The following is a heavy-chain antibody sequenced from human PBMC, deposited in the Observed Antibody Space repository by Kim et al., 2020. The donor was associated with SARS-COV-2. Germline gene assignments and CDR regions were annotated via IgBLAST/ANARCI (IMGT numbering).Heavy chain of an antibody. V-gene: IGHV3-33*01. CDR1: GFTFSSYG. CDR2: IWYDGSNK. J-gene: IGHJ4*02. CDR3: ATTPRSYGDYYFDY. D-gene: IGHD4-17*01. Sequence: GGSLRLSCAASGFTFSSYGMHLVRQVPGKGLEWVAVIWYDGSNKYYADSVKGRFTISRDNSKNTLYLQMNSLRAEDTAVYYCATTPRSYGDYYFDYWGQGTLVTVSS.